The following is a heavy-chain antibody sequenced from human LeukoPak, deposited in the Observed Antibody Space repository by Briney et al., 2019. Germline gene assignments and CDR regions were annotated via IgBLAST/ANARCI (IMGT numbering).Heavy chain of an antibody. CDR2: ISAYNGNS. V-gene: IGHV1-18*01. Sequence: AASVKVSCKASGYTFTSYGISWVRQAPGQGLEWMGWISAYNGNSNYAQKFQGRVTMTTDTSTSTGYMELRSLRSDDTAVYYCATGRMDYDILTGYYTHFDYWGQGTLVTVSS. CDR3: ATGRMDYDILTGYYTHFDY. CDR1: GYTFTSYG. J-gene: IGHJ4*02. D-gene: IGHD3-9*01.